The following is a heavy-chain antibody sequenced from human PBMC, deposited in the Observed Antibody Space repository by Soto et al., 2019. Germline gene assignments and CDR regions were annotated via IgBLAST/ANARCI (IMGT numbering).Heavy chain of an antibody. V-gene: IGHV3-21*04. CDR2: ITRNSDI. J-gene: IGHJ6*02. D-gene: IGHD2-21*01. Sequence: GGSLRLSCAASGSTFSSYSMHWVRQAPGKGLEWVSAITRNSDIYYADSVKGRFTISRDNAQNSVSLQMDSLRAEDTAVYYCVKVLGPLWGNYGLDVWGQGATVTVSS. CDR3: VKVLGPLWGNYGLDV. CDR1: GSTFSSYS.